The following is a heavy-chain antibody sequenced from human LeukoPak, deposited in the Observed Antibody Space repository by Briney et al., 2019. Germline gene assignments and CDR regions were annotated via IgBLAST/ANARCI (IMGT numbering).Heavy chain of an antibody. CDR1: GGSIISYY. V-gene: IGHV4-59*01. CDR3: ARGLGCSGGSCYSDGAFDI. Sequence: EPLSLPCTVSGGSIISYYWSWIRQPPAKGLEWIGYIYYSGSTNYNPSLKSRVTISVDTSKNQFSLKLSSVTAADTAVYYCARGLGCSGGSCYSDGAFDIWGQGTMVTVSS. D-gene: IGHD2-15*01. J-gene: IGHJ3*02. CDR2: IYYSGST.